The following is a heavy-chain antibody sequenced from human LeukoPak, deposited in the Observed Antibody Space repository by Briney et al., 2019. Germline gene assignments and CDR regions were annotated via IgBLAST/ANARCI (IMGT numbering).Heavy chain of an antibody. Sequence: GGSLRLSCAASGFTVSSNYMSWVRQAPGKGLEWVSVIYSGGSTYYADSVKGRFTISRDNSKNTLYLRMNSLRAEDTAVYYCARVVKDYVWGSYVMDAFDIWGQGTMVTVSS. V-gene: IGHV3-66*01. D-gene: IGHD3-16*01. CDR2: IYSGGST. CDR1: GFTVSSNY. CDR3: ARVVKDYVWGSYVMDAFDI. J-gene: IGHJ3*02.